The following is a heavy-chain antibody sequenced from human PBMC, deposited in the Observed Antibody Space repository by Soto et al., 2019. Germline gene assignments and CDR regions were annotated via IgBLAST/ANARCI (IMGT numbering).Heavy chain of an antibody. Sequence: QVQLQQSGPGLVKPSGTLSLTCAVSGDSITSFHWWTWLRQSPGKGLEWIGEIFHSGATTYNPSLQSRLTSSADNCTHQISLQLNSVTAPATAVKSFARDGGQWLRSGGGRFASWRQGIRVIVSS. V-gene: IGHV4-4*02. CDR3: ARDGGQWLRSGGGRFAS. J-gene: IGHJ5*01. CDR2: IFHSGAT. CDR1: GDSITSFHW. D-gene: IGHD6-19*01.